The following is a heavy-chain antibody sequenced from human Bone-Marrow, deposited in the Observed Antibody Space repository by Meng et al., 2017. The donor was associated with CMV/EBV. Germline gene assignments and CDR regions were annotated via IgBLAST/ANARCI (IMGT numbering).Heavy chain of an antibody. J-gene: IGHJ6*02. CDR3: ARGGYGSGSYYYYYGMDV. V-gene: IGHV3-74*01. D-gene: IGHD3-10*01. CDR1: GFTFSNYW. CDR2: INTDGTTT. Sequence: GESLKISCAASGFTFSNYWMHWARQAPGKGLVWVSRINTDGTTTSYADSVKGRFTISRDNAKNTLYLQMNSLRAEDTAVYYCARGGYGSGSYYYYYGMDVWGQGTTVTVSS.